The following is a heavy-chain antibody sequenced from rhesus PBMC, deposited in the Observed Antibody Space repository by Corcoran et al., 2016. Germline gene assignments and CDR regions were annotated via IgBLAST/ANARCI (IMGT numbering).Heavy chain of an antibody. Sequence: EVQLVESGGGLVQPGGSLRLSCEASGFTFCYYDMDWVRQAPGKGLDWVSDISYTGKTIYYPDSGKGRFTISRDNAKNSLSLQMSSLRADDTAVYDCARHDYAVWGQGVLVTVSS. CDR2: ISYTGKTI. J-gene: IGHJ4*01. D-gene: IGHD4-29*01. CDR1: GFTFCYYD. V-gene: IGHV3-136*01. CDR3: ARHDYAV.